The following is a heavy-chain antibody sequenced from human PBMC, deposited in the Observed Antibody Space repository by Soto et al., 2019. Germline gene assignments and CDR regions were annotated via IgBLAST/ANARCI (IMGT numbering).Heavy chain of an antibody. CDR1: GITFNGRG. CDR3: ATVDGPTVATMFFDY. V-gene: IGHV3-48*02. D-gene: IGHD5-12*01. CDR2: ISPGSTSK. Sequence: PGGSLILSCAASGITFNGRGMIWVRQAPGKGLEWLSYISPGSTSKYRADSAKGRFSISRDNARASLYLQMNSLRDDDTAVYYCATVDGPTVATMFFDYWGQGILVTGSS. J-gene: IGHJ4*02.